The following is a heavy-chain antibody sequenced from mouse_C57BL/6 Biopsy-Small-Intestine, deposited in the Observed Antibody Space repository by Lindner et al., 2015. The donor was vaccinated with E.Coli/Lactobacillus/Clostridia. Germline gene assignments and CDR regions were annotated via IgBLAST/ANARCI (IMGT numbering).Heavy chain of an antibody. CDR2: ILPGIGST. J-gene: IGHJ4*01. CDR3: TRKLGYAMDY. CDR1: GYTFTGYW. Sequence: VQLQESGAELMKPGASVKLSCKAAGYTFTGYWIEWVKQRPGHGLEWIGEILPGIGSTNYNEKFKAKATFTTDTSSNTAYMQLSSLTTEDSAIYYCTRKLGYAMDYWGQGTSVTVSS. V-gene: IGHV1-9*01. D-gene: IGHD4-1*01.